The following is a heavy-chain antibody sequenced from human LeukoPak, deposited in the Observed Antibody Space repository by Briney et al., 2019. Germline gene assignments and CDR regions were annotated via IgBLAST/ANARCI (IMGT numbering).Heavy chain of an antibody. D-gene: IGHD6-19*01. Sequence: ASVKVSCKASGYTFTDYYIHWVRQAPGQGLEWMGWINPNTGGTNYAQKFQGRVTLTRDTSITTAYMDLSRLRSDDTAVYYCATFPRGGSSGWFDYYYGMDVWGQGTTVTVSS. J-gene: IGHJ6*02. CDR3: ATFPRGGSSGWFDYYYGMDV. CDR1: GYTFTDYY. V-gene: IGHV1-2*02. CDR2: INPNTGGT.